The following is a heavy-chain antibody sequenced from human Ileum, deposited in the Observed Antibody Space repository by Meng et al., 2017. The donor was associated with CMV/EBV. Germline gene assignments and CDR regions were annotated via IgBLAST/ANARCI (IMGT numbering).Heavy chain of an antibody. CDR1: GFTFNTYP. D-gene: IGHD6-13*01. V-gene: IGHV3-23*01. CDR2: IGSGGADL. Sequence: GGSLRLSCEASGFTFNTYPMTWVRQVLGKGLEWVSSIGSGGADLYYTDSVKGRFTISRDNSKNTLYLQMNSLRAEDTAVYYCARDGGSSSALTYFDYWGQGTLVTVSS. CDR3: ARDGGSSSALTYFDY. J-gene: IGHJ4*02.